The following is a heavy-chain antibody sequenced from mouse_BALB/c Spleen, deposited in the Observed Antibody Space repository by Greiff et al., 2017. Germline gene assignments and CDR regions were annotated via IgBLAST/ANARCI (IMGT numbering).Heavy chain of an antibody. J-gene: IGHJ4*01. Sequence: EVMLVESGGGLVQPGGSRKLSCAASGFTFSDYGMAWVRQAPGKGPEWVAFISNLAYSIYYADTVTGRFTISRENAKNTLYLEMSSLRSEDTAMYYCARDRALYYAMDYWGQGTSVTVSS. D-gene: IGHD3-3*01. CDR2: ISNLAYSI. CDR1: GFTFSDYG. CDR3: ARDRALYYAMDY. V-gene: IGHV5-15*02.